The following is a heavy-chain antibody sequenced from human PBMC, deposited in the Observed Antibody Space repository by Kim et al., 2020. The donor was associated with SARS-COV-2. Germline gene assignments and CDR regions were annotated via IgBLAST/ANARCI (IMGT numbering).Heavy chain of an antibody. V-gene: IGHV1-69*13. CDR2: IIPIFGTA. Sequence: SVKVSCKASGGTFSSYAISWVRQAPGQGLEWMGGIIPIFGTANYAQKFQGRVTITADESTSTAYMELSSLRSEDTAVYYCARPVGDYDILTGYYPRYYYYGMDVWGQGTTVTVSS. D-gene: IGHD3-9*01. CDR3: ARPVGDYDILTGYYPRYYYYGMDV. CDR1: GGTFSSYA. J-gene: IGHJ6*02.